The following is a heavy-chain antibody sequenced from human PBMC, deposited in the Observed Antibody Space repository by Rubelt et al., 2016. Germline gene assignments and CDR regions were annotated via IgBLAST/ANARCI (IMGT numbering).Heavy chain of an antibody. V-gene: IGHV3-30*04. CDR1: GFTFSSYA. D-gene: IGHD3-16*01. J-gene: IGHJ4*02. CDR2: ISYDGSNK. Sequence: RSLRLSCAASGFTFSSYAMHWVRQDPGKGLEWVAVISYDGSNKYYADSVKGRFTISRDNSKNTLYLQMNSLRAEDTAVYYCARVPYGDYVWGLLGYWGQGTLVTVSS. CDR3: ARVPYGDYVWGLLGY.